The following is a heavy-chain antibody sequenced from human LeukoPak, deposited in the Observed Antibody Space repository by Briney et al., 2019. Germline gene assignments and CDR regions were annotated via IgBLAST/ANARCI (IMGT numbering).Heavy chain of an antibody. J-gene: IGHJ4*02. V-gene: IGHV4-34*01. CDR3: ARGSRLHFYGRTQEHFDT. Sequence: SETLSLTCAVCGGSFSGYYWGWIRQPPGRGREGVGEINHSGSTNYNPSLKSRVTISVDTPKHQFSLKLSSVTAADTAVYYCARGSRLHFYGRTQEHFDTWGLGTLVTVPS. CDR1: GGSFSGYY. CDR2: INHSGST. D-gene: IGHD3-10*01.